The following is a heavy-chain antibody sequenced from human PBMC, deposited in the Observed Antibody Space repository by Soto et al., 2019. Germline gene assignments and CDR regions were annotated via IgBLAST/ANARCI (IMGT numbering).Heavy chain of an antibody. CDR2: MYNTGST. CDR3: ARDLWGYCGTDCYPLDV. CDR1: GGSISGYY. Sequence: SETLSLTCTVSGGSISGYYWSWIRQPPGRGLEWIGYMYNTGSTVYNPSFKSRVTISVDTSKNQFSLKLNSVTAADTAVYYCARDLWGYCGTDCYPLDVWGQGTTVTVSS. V-gene: IGHV4-59*01. D-gene: IGHD2-21*02. J-gene: IGHJ6*02.